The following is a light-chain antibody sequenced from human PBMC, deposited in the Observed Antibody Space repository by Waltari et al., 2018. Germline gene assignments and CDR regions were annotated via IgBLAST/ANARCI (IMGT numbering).Light chain of an antibody. J-gene: IGKJ1*01. Sequence: DIVMTQSPDSLAVSLGERATLNCKSSQRVLSRSDSKNFLAWYQQKPGHSPKLLMPWASTRESGVPDRFSGSGSGTDFALTISTLQGEDVAVYYCQQYYSTPPTFGQGTKVEIK. V-gene: IGKV4-1*01. CDR3: QQYYSTPPT. CDR2: WAS. CDR1: QRVLSRSDSKNF.